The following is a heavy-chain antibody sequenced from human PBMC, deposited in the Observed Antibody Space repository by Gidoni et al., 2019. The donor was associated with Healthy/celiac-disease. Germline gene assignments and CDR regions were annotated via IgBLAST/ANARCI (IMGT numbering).Heavy chain of an antibody. Sequence: EVQLLESGGGLVQRGGSLRLSCASSGFPFSHHAMSWVRQASGKGRGWVSAISGSGGSTYYADSVKGRFTISRDNSKNTLYLQMNSLRAEDTAVYYCAKSPTYYDFWSGYFDYWGQGTLVTVSS. CDR1: GFPFSHHA. V-gene: IGHV3-23*01. CDR3: AKSPTYYDFWSGYFDY. D-gene: IGHD3-3*01. CDR2: ISGSGGST. J-gene: IGHJ4*02.